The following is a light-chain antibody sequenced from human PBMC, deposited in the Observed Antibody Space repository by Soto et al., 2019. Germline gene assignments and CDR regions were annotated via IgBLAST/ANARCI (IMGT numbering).Light chain of an antibody. CDR1: QSFSSSY. J-gene: IGKJ1*01. Sequence: EIVLTQSPGTLSLSPGERATISCRASQSFSSSYLAWYQQKPGQAPRLLIYGASSRATGIPDRFSGSGSGTDFTLTISRLEPEDFAVYYCQQYGSSRSFGQGTKVEIK. V-gene: IGKV3-20*01. CDR2: GAS. CDR3: QQYGSSRS.